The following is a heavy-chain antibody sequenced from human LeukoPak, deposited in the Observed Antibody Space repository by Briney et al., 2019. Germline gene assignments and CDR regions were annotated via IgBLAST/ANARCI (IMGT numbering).Heavy chain of an antibody. CDR3: ARASVVGAIFY. CDR1: GFTFSSYW. V-gene: IGHV3-74*01. D-gene: IGHD1-26*01. CDR2: INSDGSST. J-gene: IGHJ4*02. Sequence: GGSLRLSCAASGFTFSSYWMHWVRQAPGKGLVWVSRINSDGSSTSYADSVKGRFTISRDNAKNTLYLQMNSLRAEDTAVYYCARASVVGAIFYWGQGTLVTVSS.